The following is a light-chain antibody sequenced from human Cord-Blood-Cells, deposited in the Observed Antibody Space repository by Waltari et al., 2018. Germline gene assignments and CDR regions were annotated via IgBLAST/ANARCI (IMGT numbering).Light chain of an antibody. CDR2: EGS. V-gene: IGLV2-23*01. CDR1: SSDVGSYNL. Sequence: QSALTQPASVSGSPGQPITLPCTGTSSDVGSYNLFSWYQQHPGKAPKLMIYEGSKRPSGVSNRFSGSKSGNTASLTISGLQAEDEADYYCCSYAGSSTWVFGGGTKLTVL. J-gene: IGLJ3*02. CDR3: CSYAGSSTWV.